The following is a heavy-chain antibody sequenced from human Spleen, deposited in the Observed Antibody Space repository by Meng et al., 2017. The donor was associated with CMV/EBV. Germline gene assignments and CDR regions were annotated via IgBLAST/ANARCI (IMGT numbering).Heavy chain of an antibody. J-gene: IGHJ3*02. V-gene: IGHV4-31*03. D-gene: IGHD2-2*01. CDR2: IYYSGST. CDR1: GGSISSGGYY. CDR3: ARDIVVEWGDAFDI. Sequence: SETLSLTCTVSGGSISSGGYYWSWIRQHPGKGLEWIGYIYYSGSTYYNPSLKSRVTISVDTSKNQFSLKLSSVTAPDTAVYYCARDIVVEWGDAFDIWGQGTTVTVSS.